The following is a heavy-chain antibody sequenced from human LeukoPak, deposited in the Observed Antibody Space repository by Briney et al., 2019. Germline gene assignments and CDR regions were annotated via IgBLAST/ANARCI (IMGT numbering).Heavy chain of an antibody. J-gene: IGHJ4*02. D-gene: IGHD3-22*01. CDR2: IYHSGST. CDR1: GGSISSGGYS. V-gene: IGHV4-30-2*01. CDR3: ARETGSGYYDY. Sequence: SETLSLTCAVSGGSISSGGYSWSWIRQPPGKGLEWIGYIYHSGSTYYNPSLKSRVTISVDRSKNQISLKLSSVTAADTAVYYCARETGSGYYDYWGQGTLVTVSS.